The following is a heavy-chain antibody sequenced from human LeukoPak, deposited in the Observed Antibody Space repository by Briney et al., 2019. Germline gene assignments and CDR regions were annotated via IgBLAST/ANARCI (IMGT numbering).Heavy chain of an antibody. J-gene: IGHJ4*02. V-gene: IGHV4-34*01. CDR2: INHSGST. D-gene: IGHD3-10*01. CDR1: GGSFSGYY. Sequence: SETLSLTCAVYGGSFSGYYWSWIRQPPGKGLEWIGEINHSGSTNYNPSLKSRVTISVDTSKNQFSLKLSSVTAADTAAYYCASRVSRFDYWGQGTLVTVSS. CDR3: ASRVSRFDY.